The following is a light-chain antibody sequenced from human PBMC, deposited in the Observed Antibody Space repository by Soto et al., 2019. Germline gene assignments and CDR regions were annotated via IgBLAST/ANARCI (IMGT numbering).Light chain of an antibody. CDR2: KAS. V-gene: IGKV1-5*03. CDR1: QSIGTW. Sequence: DIQMTQSPSTLATSVGDRVTITCRASQSIGTWLAWYQQIPGKAPKLLISKASTLESGVPSRFSGSGSGTDFTLTISSLQPDDFVTYYCQQYSSFPYTFGRGTNLEI. CDR3: QQYSSFPYT. J-gene: IGKJ2*01.